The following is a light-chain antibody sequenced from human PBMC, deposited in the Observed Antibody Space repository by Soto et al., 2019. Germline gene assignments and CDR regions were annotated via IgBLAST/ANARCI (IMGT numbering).Light chain of an antibody. J-gene: IGLJ3*02. CDR2: GNN. CDR1: TSNIGAGYD. Sequence: QSVMTQPPSVSGAPGQRVTLSCTGSTSNIGAGYDVHWYQQLPGTAPQLLIYGNNNRPSGVPDRVSGSKAGTSASLAITGLQSEDEADYYCQSYDNSLGGWVFGGGTQLTVL. V-gene: IGLV1-40*01. CDR3: QSYDNSLGGWV.